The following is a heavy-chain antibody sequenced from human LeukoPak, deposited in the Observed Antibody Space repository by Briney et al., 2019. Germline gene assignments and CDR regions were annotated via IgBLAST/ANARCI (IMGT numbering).Heavy chain of an antibody. CDR1: RGSFSGFY. CDR3: ARGGRDPVVVGAPTSGYFDY. CDR2: INHSGST. V-gene: IGHV4-34*01. J-gene: IGHJ4*02. D-gene: IGHD2-15*01. Sequence: SSETLSLTCAVYRGSFSGFYWSWIRQSPGKGLEWIGEINHSGSTNYNPFIKSRVTISVDASKNQFSLKLNSVTAADSAVYYCARGGRDPVVVGAPTSGYFDYWGQGTPVTISS.